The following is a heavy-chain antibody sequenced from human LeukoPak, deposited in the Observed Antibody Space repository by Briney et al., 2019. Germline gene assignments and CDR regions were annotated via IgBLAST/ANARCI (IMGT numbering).Heavy chain of an antibody. V-gene: IGHV3-13*01. CDR1: GFTFSSYD. CDR2: IGTADDT. CDR3: ARGDILTGYVDY. Sequence: PGGSLRLSCAASGFTFSSYDMHWVRQATGKWLELVSAIGTADDTYHPGSVKGRFTISRENAKNSLYLQMNSLRAGDAAVYYCARGDILTGYVDYWGQGTMVTDSS. J-gene: IGHJ4*02. D-gene: IGHD3-9*01.